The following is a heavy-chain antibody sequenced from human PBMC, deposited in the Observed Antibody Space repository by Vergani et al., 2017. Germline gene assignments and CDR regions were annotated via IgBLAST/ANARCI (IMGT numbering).Heavy chain of an antibody. CDR3: ARRVRGVMGYYFDY. V-gene: IGHV4-38-2*02. CDR2: IYHSGST. D-gene: IGHD3-10*01. Sequence: QVQLQESGPGLVKPSQTLSLTCTVSGVSVSSDFYYWGWIRQPPGKGLEWIGSIYHSGSTYYNPSLKSRVTISVDTSKNQFSLKLSSVTAADTAVYYCARRVRGVMGYYFDYWGQGTLVTASS. J-gene: IGHJ4*02. CDR1: GVSVSSDFYY.